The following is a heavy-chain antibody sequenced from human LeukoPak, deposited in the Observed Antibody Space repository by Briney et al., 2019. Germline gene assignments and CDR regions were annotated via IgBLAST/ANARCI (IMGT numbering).Heavy chain of an antibody. CDR2: IYNTEST. D-gene: IGHD5-18*01. CDR1: GGSISSGNYY. CDR3: ARDRIGYSERRLYYYYLVMDV. J-gene: IGHJ6*04. V-gene: IGHV4-61*02. Sequence: PSETLSLTCTVSGGSISSGNYYWSWIRQPAGKGLERIGRIYNTESTNYSPSRKSRVSMSVNTSKNQFSLRLSSVTAADTAVYYCARDRIGYSERRLYYYYLVMDVWGEGTTVTVSS.